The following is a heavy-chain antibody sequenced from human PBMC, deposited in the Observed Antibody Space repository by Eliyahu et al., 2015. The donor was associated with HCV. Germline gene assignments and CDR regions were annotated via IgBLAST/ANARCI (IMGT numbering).Heavy chain of an antibody. CDR1: GGSIRGYY. CDR2: VYHTGST. D-gene: IGHD2-21*01. V-gene: IGHV4-59*07. CDR3: ARGRQLLSGGWFDP. J-gene: IGHJ5*02. Sequence: QVQLQESGPGLVKPSDTLSLTCSVSGGSIRGYYWSWIRQPPGKGLDWIGYVYHTGSTNYNPPLKSRLSMSLDTSKNQFSLTLNSVTAADTAVYYCARGRQLLSGGWFDPWGQGTLVTVSS.